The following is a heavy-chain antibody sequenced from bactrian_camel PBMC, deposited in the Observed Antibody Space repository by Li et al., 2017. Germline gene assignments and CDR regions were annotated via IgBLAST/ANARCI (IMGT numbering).Heavy chain of an antibody. D-gene: IGHD6*01. CDR2: IHVRDHTT. V-gene: IGHV3S54*01. Sequence: HVQLVESGGGSVQAGGSLRLSCAASGYIRSANCLGWFRQAPGKEREGVAGIHVRDHTTHYADVVKGRFTVSRDNAKNTLYLQMDSLTSEDMALYWCAKYGGVWNLDTWGQGTQVTVS. CDR3: AKYGGVWNLDT. J-gene: IGHJ4*01. CDR1: GYIRSANC.